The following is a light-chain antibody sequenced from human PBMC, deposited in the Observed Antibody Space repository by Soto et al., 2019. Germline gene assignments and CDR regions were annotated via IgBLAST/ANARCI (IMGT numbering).Light chain of an antibody. CDR2: DVT. CDR3: CSYAGSYTYI. J-gene: IGLJ1*01. V-gene: IGLV2-11*01. CDR1: YSDVGTFYF. Sequence: ALTQPRSLSVSPGQSVTISFTGSYSDVGTFYFVSWYQQYPGKGPKLIIYDVTERPSGVPDRFSGSKSGNTASLTISGLQAEDEADYYCCSYAGSYTYIFGSGTKVTVL.